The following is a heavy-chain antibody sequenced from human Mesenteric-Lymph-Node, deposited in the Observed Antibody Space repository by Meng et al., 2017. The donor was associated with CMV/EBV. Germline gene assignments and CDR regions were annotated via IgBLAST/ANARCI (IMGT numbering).Heavy chain of an antibody. V-gene: IGHV3-21*01. CDR2: ISSSSSYI. CDR1: GFTFSSYS. J-gene: IGHJ5*02. D-gene: IGHD1-26*01. CDR3: AAIVPATIRGWFDP. Sequence: GESLKISCAASGFTFSSYSMNWVRQAPGKGLEWVSSISSSSSYIYYADSVKGRFTISRDNAKNSLYLQMNSLRAEDTGVYYCAAIVPATIRGWFDPWGQGTLVTVSS.